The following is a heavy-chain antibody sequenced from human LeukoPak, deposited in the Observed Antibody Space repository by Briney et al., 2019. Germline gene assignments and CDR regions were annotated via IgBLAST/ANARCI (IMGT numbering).Heavy chain of an antibody. V-gene: IGHV3-23*01. Sequence: PGGTLRLSCAASGFTFSSYGMSWVRQAPGKGLEWVSAISGSGDSTYYADSVKGRFTISRDNSKNTLYLQVNSLRDEDSAVYYCAKGGKYSNSWFDWWGQGTLVTVSS. CDR3: AKGGKYSNSWFDW. CDR2: ISGSGDST. J-gene: IGHJ4*02. D-gene: IGHD2/OR15-2a*01. CDR1: GFTFSSYG.